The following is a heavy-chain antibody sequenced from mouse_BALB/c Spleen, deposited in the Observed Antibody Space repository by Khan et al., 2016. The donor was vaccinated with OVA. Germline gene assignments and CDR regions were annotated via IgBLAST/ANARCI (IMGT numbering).Heavy chain of an antibody. CDR1: GYTFTEYT. CDR2: INPNNGDT. V-gene: IGHV1-18*01. D-gene: IGHD1-1*01. CDR3: ARWYYGSTWFAY. Sequence: EVQLQQSGPELVKPGASVKISCKTSGYTFTEYTMHWVKQSHGKSLEWIGGINPNNGDTTYNQQFKGKATLTVDKSSNTAYMEFRSLTSDDSAVYYCARWYYGSTWFAYWGQGTLVTVSA. J-gene: IGHJ3*01.